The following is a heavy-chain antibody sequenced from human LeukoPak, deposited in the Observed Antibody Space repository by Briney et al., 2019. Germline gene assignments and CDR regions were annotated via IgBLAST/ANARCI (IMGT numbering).Heavy chain of an antibody. V-gene: IGHV3-13*01. CDR1: GFTFSSYD. J-gene: IGHJ3*02. CDR3: ARGSPTSMVRGANHDAFDI. CDR2: IGTAGDT. Sequence: GGSLRLSCAASGFTFSSYDMHWVRQATGKGLEWVSAIGTAGDTYYPGSVKGRFTISRQNAKNSLYLQMNSLRAGDTAVYYCARGSPTSMVRGANHDAFDIWGQGTMVTVSS. D-gene: IGHD3-10*01.